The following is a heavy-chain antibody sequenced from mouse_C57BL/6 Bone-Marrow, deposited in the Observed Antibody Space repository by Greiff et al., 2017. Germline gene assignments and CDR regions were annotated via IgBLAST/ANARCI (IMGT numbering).Heavy chain of an antibody. Sequence: VQLQQSGAELVRPGASVKLSCTASGFNIKDYYMHWVKQRPEQGLEWIGRIDPEDGDTEYAPKFQGKATMTADTSSNTAYLPLSSLTSEDTAVYYCITRAYSNYVLYWYFDVWGTGTTVTVSS. D-gene: IGHD2-5*01. CDR1: GFNIKDYY. CDR3: ITRAYSNYVLYWYFDV. CDR2: IDPEDGDT. V-gene: IGHV14-1*01. J-gene: IGHJ1*03.